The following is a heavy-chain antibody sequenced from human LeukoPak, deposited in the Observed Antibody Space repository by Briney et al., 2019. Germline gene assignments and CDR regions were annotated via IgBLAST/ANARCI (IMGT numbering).Heavy chain of an antibody. J-gene: IGHJ4*02. CDR2: IWYDGSNK. V-gene: IGHV3-33*01. D-gene: IGHD3-10*01. CDR3: ARDRAKDYFDY. CDR1: GLTFSNHG. Sequence: PGGSLRLSCAASGLTFSNHGMHWVRQAPGKGLEWVAFIWYDGSNKYYADSVKGRFTISRDNSKNTLYLQMNSLRAEDTAVYYCARDRAKDYFDYWGQGTPVTLSS.